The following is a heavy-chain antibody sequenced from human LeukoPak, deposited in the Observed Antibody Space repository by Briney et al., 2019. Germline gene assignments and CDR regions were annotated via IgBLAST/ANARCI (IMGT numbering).Heavy chain of an antibody. CDR3: ARGQPGAFDI. CDR2: IGTAGGT. Sequence: GGSLRLSCAASGFTFSSYDMHWVRQATGKGLEWVSAIGTAGGTYYPGSVKGRFTISRENAKNSLYLQMNSLRAGDTAVYYCARGQPGAFDIWGQGTMVTVSS. V-gene: IGHV3-13*01. J-gene: IGHJ3*02. CDR1: GFTFSSYD.